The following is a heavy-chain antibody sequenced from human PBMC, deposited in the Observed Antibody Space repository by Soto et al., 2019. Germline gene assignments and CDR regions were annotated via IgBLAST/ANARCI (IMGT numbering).Heavy chain of an antibody. CDR1: GYTFTNSY. J-gene: IGHJ4*02. V-gene: IGHV1-2*02. D-gene: IGHD2-21*02. Sequence: ASVKVSCEASGYTFTNSYMHWVRQSPGQGLEWMGWINPNSGGTKYAQKFQGRVTMTRDTSISTAYMDLSRLRSDDSAVYYCARQLAYCGGDCYTEPIDYWGQGTLVTVSS. CDR3: ARQLAYCGGDCYTEPIDY. CDR2: INPNSGGT.